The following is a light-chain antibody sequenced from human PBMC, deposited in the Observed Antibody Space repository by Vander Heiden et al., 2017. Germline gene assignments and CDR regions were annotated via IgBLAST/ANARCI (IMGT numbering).Light chain of an antibody. CDR1: QSISSL. V-gene: IGKV1-5*03. Sequence: DIQLTQSPSTLSASVGDRVTITCRASQSISSLLAWYQQKPGKAPKLLIYKASSLESGVPSRFSGSGSGTEFTLTISSLQPDDSATYSCQQYNSNSETFGQGTRVEIK. J-gene: IGKJ1*01. CDR3: QQYNSNSET. CDR2: KAS.